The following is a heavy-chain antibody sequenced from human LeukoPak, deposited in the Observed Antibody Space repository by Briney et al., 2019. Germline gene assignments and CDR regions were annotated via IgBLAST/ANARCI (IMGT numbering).Heavy chain of an antibody. CDR1: GYTFSSYG. CDR3: SREFPFCGADCFSGVFDI. V-gene: IGHV1-18*01. Sequence: ASVKVSCKASGYTFSSYGINWVRQAPGQGLEWMGWISVINNANTRYAQNFQGRLTMTTDTSATTAYMELRSLRSDDTAVYYCSREFPFCGADCFSGVFDIWGQGTMVTVS. D-gene: IGHD2-21*02. CDR2: ISVINNANT. J-gene: IGHJ3*02.